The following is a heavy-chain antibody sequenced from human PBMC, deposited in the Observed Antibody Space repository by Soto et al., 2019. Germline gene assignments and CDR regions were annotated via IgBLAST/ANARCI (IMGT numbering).Heavy chain of an antibody. Sequence: EVQLLESGGGLVQPGGSLRLSCAASGFTFSSYAMSWVRQAPGKGLEWVSAISGSGDSTYYADSVKGRFTISRDNSKNTLYLQMNSRRAEDTAVYYWASGGIAVAGQYLWGQGSLVTVSS. CDR1: GFTFSSYA. D-gene: IGHD6-19*01. CDR3: ASGGIAVAGQYL. CDR2: ISGSGDST. J-gene: IGHJ4*02. V-gene: IGHV3-23*01.